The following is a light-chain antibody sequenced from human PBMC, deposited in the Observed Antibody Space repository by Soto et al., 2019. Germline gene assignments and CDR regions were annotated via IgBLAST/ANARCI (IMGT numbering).Light chain of an antibody. CDR2: RNN. Sequence: QSVLTQPPSASGTPGQGVTISCSGSTSNIGSNYVYWYQQLPGTAPKLLIYRNNQRPSGVPDRFSGSKSGTSASLAISGLQSEDEADYYCAAWDGSLKGYVFGTGTKVTVL. CDR1: TSNIGSNY. V-gene: IGLV1-44*01. J-gene: IGLJ1*01. CDR3: AAWDGSLKGYV.